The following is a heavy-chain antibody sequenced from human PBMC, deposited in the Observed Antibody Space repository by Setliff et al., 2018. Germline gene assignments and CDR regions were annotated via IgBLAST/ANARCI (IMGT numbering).Heavy chain of an antibody. Sequence: GGSLRLSCAASGFTFSSYTMSWVRQAPGKGLEWVSAISGSGGNTYYADSVKGRFTISRDNSNSTLYLQMNSLRADDTATYYCAKDDQIRGHNLDYWGQGTLVTVSS. CDR2: ISGSGGNT. D-gene: IGHD3-10*01. J-gene: IGHJ4*02. CDR1: GFTFSSYT. CDR3: AKDDQIRGHNLDY. V-gene: IGHV3-23*01.